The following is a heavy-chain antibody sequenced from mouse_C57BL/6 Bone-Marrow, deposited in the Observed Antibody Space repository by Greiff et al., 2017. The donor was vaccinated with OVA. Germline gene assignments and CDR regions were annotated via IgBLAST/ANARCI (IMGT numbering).Heavy chain of an antibody. V-gene: IGHV7-1*01. J-gene: IGHJ2*01. CDR1: GFTFSDFY. D-gene: IGHD4-1*02. CDR2: SRNKANDYTT. CDR3: ARSTGTGGLFDY. Sequence: EVKLVESGGGLVQSGRSLRLSCATSGFTFSDFYMEWVRQAPGKGLEWIAASRNKANDYTTEYRASVQGRFIVSRDTSQSILYLQMNDLRAEDTAIYYCARSTGTGGLFDYWGQGTTLTVSS.